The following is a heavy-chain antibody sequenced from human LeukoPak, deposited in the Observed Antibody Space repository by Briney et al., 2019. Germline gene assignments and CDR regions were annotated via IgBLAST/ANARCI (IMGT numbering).Heavy chain of an antibody. D-gene: IGHD1-1*01. V-gene: IGHV3-7*04. CDR1: GFTFGTYW. J-gene: IGHJ4*02. Sequence: GGPLRLSCAASGFTFGTYWMREVRQAPGKALVWVASIKQDGSKKHYVDSVKGRFTISRDNAKNSLYLQMNSRRAEDTALYYWARHSPLWNYWGQGTLVTVSS. CDR2: IKQDGSKK. CDR3: ARHSPLWNY.